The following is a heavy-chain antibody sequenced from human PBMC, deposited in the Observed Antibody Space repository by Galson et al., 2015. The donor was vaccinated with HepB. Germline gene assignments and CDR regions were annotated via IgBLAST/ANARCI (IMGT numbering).Heavy chain of an antibody. Sequence: SLRLSCAASGFTFSNSAMSWVRQAPGKGLEWVSGISGSATNTYYADSVKGRFTISRDNSKNTLYLQMNSLRAEDTAVYYRAKDISASWPDYFDYWGLGTLVTVSS. CDR3: AKDISASWPDYFDY. CDR1: GFTFSNSA. CDR2: ISGSATNT. V-gene: IGHV3-23*01. D-gene: IGHD2-2*01. J-gene: IGHJ4*02.